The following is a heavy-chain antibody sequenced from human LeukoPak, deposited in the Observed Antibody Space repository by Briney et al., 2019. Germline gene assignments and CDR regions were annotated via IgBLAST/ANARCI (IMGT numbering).Heavy chain of an antibody. D-gene: IGHD6-13*01. CDR1: GFTFSSYA. J-gene: IGHJ4*02. CDR2: ISGSGGST. Sequence: GGSLRLSCAASGFTFSSYAMSWVRQAPGKGLEWVSGISGSGGSTYYADSVKGRFTISRDNSKNTLYLQMNSLRAEDMAVYYCAKVRSIVAAGTVDYWGQGTLVTISS. CDR3: AKVRSIVAAGTVDY. V-gene: IGHV3-23*01.